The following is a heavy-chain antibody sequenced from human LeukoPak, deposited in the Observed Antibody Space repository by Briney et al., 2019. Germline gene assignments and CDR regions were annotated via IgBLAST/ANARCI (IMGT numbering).Heavy chain of an antibody. CDR2: IYHSGST. D-gene: IGHD3-3*01. CDR3: ARSFSTIFGVVITKGFDY. J-gene: IGHJ4*02. CDR1: GYSISSGYY. Sequence: SETLSLTCAVSGYSISSGYYWGWIRQPPGKGLEWIGSIYHSGSTYYNPSLKSRVTISVDTSKNQFSLKLGSVTAADTAVYYCARSFSTIFGVVITKGFDYWGQGTLVTVSS. V-gene: IGHV4-38-2*01.